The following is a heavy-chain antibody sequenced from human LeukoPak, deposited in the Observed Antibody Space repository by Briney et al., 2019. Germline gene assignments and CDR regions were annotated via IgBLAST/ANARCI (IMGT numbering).Heavy chain of an antibody. J-gene: IGHJ4*02. CDR2: ISGSGGST. CDR3: AKGIAAAGRYFDY. V-gene: IGHV3-23*01. D-gene: IGHD6-13*01. CDR1: EFSVGSNY. Sequence: GGSLRLSCAASEFSVGSNYMTWVRQAPGKGLEWVSAISGSGGSTYYADSVKGRFTISRDNSKNTLYLQMNSLRAEDTAVYYCAKGIAAAGRYFDYWGQGTLVTVSS.